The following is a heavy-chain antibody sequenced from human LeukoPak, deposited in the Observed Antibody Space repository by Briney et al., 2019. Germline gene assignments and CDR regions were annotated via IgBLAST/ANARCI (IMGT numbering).Heavy chain of an antibody. CDR2: ISSYNGNT. J-gene: IGHJ6*03. CDR1: GYTFTNYD. CDR3: ARSYDILPYYYMDV. Sequence: GASVKVSCKASGYTFTNYDINWVRQAPGQGLEWMGWISSYNGNTNYAQKFQGRVTMTTDTSTSTEYMELRSLRSDDTAVYYCARSYDILPYYYMDVWGKGTTVTVSS. D-gene: IGHD3-9*01. V-gene: IGHV1-18*01.